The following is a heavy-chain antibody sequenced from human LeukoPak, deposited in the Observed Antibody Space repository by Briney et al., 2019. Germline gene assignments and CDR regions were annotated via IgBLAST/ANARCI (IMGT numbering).Heavy chain of an antibody. CDR1: GGSFSGYY. CDR2: INHSGST. Sequence: SETLSLTCAVYGGSFSGYYWSWIRQPPGKGLEWIGEINHSGSTNYNPSLKSRVTISVDTSKNQFSLKLSSVTAADTAVYYCARPYSSSWYSYPRYFQHWGQGTLVTVSS. CDR3: ARPYSSSWYSYPRYFQH. D-gene: IGHD6-13*01. V-gene: IGHV4-34*01. J-gene: IGHJ1*01.